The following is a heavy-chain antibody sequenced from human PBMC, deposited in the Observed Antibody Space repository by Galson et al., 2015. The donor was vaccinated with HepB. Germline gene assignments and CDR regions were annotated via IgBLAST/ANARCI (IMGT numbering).Heavy chain of an antibody. CDR1: GGSISSSGYY. CDR2: ISYSGST. CDR3: AKESDRDLLGPPDN. J-gene: IGHJ4*02. D-gene: IGHD2-21*01. Sequence: TLSLTCSVSGGSISSSGYYWSWIRQAPGKGLEWIGYISYSGSTDYSPSLKSRVTISLDTFNNHFSLNVISVTVADTAVYYCAKESDRDLLGPPDNWGQGILVTVSS. V-gene: IGHV4-31*03.